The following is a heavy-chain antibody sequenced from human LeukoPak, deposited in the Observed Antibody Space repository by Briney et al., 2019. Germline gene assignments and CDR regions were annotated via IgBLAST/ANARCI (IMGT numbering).Heavy chain of an antibody. CDR3: ARGRGAARFVTIEFDY. CDR2: INHRGST. Sequence: PSETLSLTCAVYGGSFGGYHWSWIRQPPGKGLEWIGEINHRGSTNYNPSLKSRVTMSVDTSKNQFSLKLSSVTAADTAVYYCARGRGAARFVTIEFDYWGQGALVTVSS. CDR1: GGSFGGYH. D-gene: IGHD6-6*01. V-gene: IGHV4-34*01. J-gene: IGHJ4*02.